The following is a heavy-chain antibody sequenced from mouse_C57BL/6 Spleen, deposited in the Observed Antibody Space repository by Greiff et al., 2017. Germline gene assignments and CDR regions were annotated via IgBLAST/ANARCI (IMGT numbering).Heavy chain of an antibody. CDR1: GFTFTDYY. CDR3: ARSYYYGGSAWFAY. D-gene: IGHD1-1*01. J-gene: IGHJ3*01. V-gene: IGHV7-3*01. CDR2: IRNKADGYTT. Sequence: EVQLQQSGGGLVQPGGSLSLSCAASGFTFTDYYMSWVRQPPGKALEWLGFIRNKADGYTTEYSASVKGRFTISRDNSQSILYLQMNALRAEDSATYYCARSYYYGGSAWFAYWGQGTLVTVSA.